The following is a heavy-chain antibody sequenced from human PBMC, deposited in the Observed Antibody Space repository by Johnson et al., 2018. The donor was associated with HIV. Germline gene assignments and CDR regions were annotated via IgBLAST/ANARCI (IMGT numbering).Heavy chain of an antibody. CDR1: GFTFSKYG. V-gene: IGHV3-33*01. J-gene: IGHJ3*02. CDR2: IWYDGSNE. D-gene: IGHD3-10*02. Sequence: QVQLVESGGGVVQPGRSLRLSCEASGFTFSKYGMHWVRQAPGKGLEWVAVIWYDGSNENYTESVRGRFNISRDNSKNTLYLQRNSLRAEDTAVYYCAREAATTFWGWDAFDIWGQGTMVTISS. CDR3: AREAATTFWGWDAFDI.